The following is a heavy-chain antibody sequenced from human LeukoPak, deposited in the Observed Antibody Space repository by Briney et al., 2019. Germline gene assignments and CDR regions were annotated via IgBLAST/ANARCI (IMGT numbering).Heavy chain of an antibody. CDR1: GYTFTSYD. Sequence: VASVKVSCKASGYTFTSYDINWVRQATGQGLEWMGWINPNSGGTNYAQKFQGRVTMTRDTSISTAYMELSRLRSDDTAVYYCARDLVGIAVAGTTDYWGQGTLVTVSS. V-gene: IGHV1-2*02. J-gene: IGHJ4*02. D-gene: IGHD6-19*01. CDR3: ARDLVGIAVAGTTDY. CDR2: INPNSGGT.